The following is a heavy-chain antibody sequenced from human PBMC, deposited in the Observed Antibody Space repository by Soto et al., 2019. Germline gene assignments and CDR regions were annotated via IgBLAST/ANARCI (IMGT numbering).Heavy chain of an antibody. CDR3: ARLNPFWSGYYSYYFDY. CDR2: IYYSGST. D-gene: IGHD3-3*01. CDR1: GGSISSSSYY. Sequence: QLQLQESGPGLVKPSETLSLTCTVSGGSISSSSYYWGWIRQPPGKGLEWIGSIYYSGSTYYNPTIQSRVTTSVDTSKNQFSMKRRSVTAADTAVYYWARLNPFWSGYYSYYFDYWGQGTLVTVSS. V-gene: IGHV4-39*01. J-gene: IGHJ4*02.